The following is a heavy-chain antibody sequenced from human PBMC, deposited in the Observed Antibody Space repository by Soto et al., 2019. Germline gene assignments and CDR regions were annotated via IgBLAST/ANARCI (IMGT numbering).Heavy chain of an antibody. CDR3: ARGPDPRYDYGDYVPTH. D-gene: IGHD4-17*01. CDR1: GGSISSYY. Sequence: SETLSLTCTVSGGSISSYYWSWIRQPPGKGLEWIGYIYYSGSTNYNPSLKSRVTISVDTSKNQFSLKLSSVTAADTAVYYCARGPDPRYDYGDYVPTHWGQRTLVTVPS. J-gene: IGHJ4*02. CDR2: IYYSGST. V-gene: IGHV4-59*01.